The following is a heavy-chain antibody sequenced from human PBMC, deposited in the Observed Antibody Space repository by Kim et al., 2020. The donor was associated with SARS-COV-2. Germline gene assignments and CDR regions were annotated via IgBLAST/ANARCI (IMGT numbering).Heavy chain of an antibody. Sequence: ASVKVSCKASGYTFTSYGISWVRQAPGQGLEWMGWISAYNGNTNYAQKLQGRVTMTTDTSTSTAYMELRSLRSDDTAVYYCARDEGFPYYDILTGYYRPWYFDYWGQGTLVTVSS. V-gene: IGHV1-18*04. CDR2: ISAYNGNT. D-gene: IGHD3-9*01. CDR1: GYTFTSYG. J-gene: IGHJ4*02. CDR3: ARDEGFPYYDILTGYYRPWYFDY.